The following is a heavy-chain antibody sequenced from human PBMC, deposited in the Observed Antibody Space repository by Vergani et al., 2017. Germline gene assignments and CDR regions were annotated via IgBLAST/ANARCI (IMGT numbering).Heavy chain of an antibody. CDR3: ARDLNGKVLQWRIKAYGMDV. Sequence: QVQLVESGGGLVKPRGSLRLSCAASGFTFSDYYMSWIRQAPGKGLEWVSYISSSGSTIYYADSVKGRFTISRDNAKNSLYLQMNSLRAEDTAVYYCARDLNGKVLQWRIKAYGMDVWGQGTTVTVSS. CDR1: GFTFSDYY. CDR2: ISSSGSTI. J-gene: IGHJ6*02. D-gene: IGHD6-19*01. V-gene: IGHV3-11*04.